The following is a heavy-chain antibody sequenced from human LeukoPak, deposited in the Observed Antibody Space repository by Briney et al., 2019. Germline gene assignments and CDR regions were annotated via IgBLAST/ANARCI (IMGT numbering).Heavy chain of an antibody. CDR2: LSGSATTT. CDR1: GFTFSSYT. CDR3: AAAHFGVDQYYYGMDV. J-gene: IGHJ6*02. D-gene: IGHD3-3*01. Sequence: PGGSLRLSCVASGFTFSSYTMSWVRQAPGEGLEWVSTLSGSATTTYFADSVKGRFTISRDTSKNTLYLQMNSLRAEDTAVYYCAAAHFGVDQYYYGMDVWGQGTTVTVSS. V-gene: IGHV3-23*01.